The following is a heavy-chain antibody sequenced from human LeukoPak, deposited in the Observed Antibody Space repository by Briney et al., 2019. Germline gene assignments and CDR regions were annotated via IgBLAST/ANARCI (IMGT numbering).Heavy chain of an antibody. CDR3: HIIAVAGTAPFDY. CDR1: GFTFSSYA. V-gene: IGHV3-30*04. D-gene: IGHD6-19*01. Sequence: GRSLRLSCAASGFTFSSYAMHWVRQAPGKGLEWVAVISYDGSNKYYADSVKGRFTISRDNSKNTLYLQMNSLRAEDTAVYYCHIIAVAGTAPFDYWGQGTLVTVSS. CDR2: ISYDGSNK. J-gene: IGHJ4*02.